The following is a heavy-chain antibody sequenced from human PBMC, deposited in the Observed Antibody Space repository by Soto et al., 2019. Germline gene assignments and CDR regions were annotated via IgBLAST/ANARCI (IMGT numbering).Heavy chain of an antibody. D-gene: IGHD2-2*01. CDR3: ARGRYCSSTSCYYYYYYGMDV. CDR2: MNPNSGNT. V-gene: IGHV1-8*01. J-gene: IGHJ6*02. Sequence: ASVKVSCKASGYTFTSYDINWVRQATGQGLEWMGWMNPNSGNTGYAQKFQGRVTMTRNTSISTAYMELSSLRSEDTAVYYCARGRYCSSTSCYYYYYYGMDVWGQGTTVTV. CDR1: GYTFTSYD.